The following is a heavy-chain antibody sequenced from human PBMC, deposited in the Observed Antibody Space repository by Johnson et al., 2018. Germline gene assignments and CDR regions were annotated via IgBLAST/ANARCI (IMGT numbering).Heavy chain of an antibody. Sequence: QVQLVESGGGVVQPGRSLRLSCAASGFTFNNYAMHWVRQAPGKGLEWVAVISYDGSDNYYADSVKGRFTISRNNSRTMLYLQMNRLIAGDTAVYYCAREKRAAAAFDSWGKGTVVTVSS. D-gene: IGHD6-13*01. CDR3: AREKRAAAAFDS. V-gene: IGHV3-30-3*01. J-gene: IGHJ3*02. CDR2: ISYDGSDN. CDR1: GFTFNNYA.